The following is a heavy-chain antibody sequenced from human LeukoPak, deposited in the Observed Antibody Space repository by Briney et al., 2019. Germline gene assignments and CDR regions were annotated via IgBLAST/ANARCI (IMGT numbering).Heavy chain of an antibody. V-gene: IGHV5-51*01. J-gene: IGHJ3*02. Sequence: PGESLDIPWKRPGYTFINYWIGWARQMPGKGLEWMRIIYPGDSDTRYSPSFQCQVAISAAKSIRTAYLRWSSLKASDTSMYSCARESGSDGFDIWGQGTMVLVSS. D-gene: IGHD1-26*01. CDR1: GYTFINYW. CDR2: IYPGDSDT. CDR3: ARESGSDGFDI.